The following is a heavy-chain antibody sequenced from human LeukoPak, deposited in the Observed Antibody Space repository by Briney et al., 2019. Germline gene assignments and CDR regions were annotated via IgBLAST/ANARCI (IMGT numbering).Heavy chain of an antibody. J-gene: IGHJ6*03. Sequence: PGGSLRLSCAAPGFTFSSYWMQWLRQAPGKGLVWVSRINSDGSSTSYADSVKGRFTISRDNAKNTLYLQMNSLRAEDTAVYYCARDWLGWFGELLYNYMDVWGKGTTVTVSS. D-gene: IGHD3-10*01. CDR2: INSDGSST. CDR3: ARDWLGWFGELLYNYMDV. CDR1: GFTFSSYW. V-gene: IGHV3-74*01.